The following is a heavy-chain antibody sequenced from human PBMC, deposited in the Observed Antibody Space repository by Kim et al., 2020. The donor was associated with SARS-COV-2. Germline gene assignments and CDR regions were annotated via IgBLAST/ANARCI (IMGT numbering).Heavy chain of an antibody. J-gene: IGHJ6*02. Sequence: HSVKGRYTISRDNAKNTMYLQMSSRRAEDTAVYYCVKTVGQYYYYYGMDVWGQGTTVTVSS. CDR3: VKTVGQYYYYYGMDV. D-gene: IGHD3-10*01. V-gene: IGHV3-23*01.